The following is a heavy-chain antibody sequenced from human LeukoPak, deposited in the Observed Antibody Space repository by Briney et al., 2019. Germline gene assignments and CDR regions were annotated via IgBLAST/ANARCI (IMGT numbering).Heavy chain of an antibody. CDR3: ARDQGYCTSATCRGDAFDV. D-gene: IGHD2-2*01. Sequence: GGSLRLSCAASGFTFTTYWMTWVRQAPGKGLEWVAKIKQDGGEKYYVDSVKGRFTISRDNAKNSLSLQMHSLRAEDTAVYYCARDQGYCTSATCRGDAFDVWGQGSMVSVSS. CDR1: GFTFTTYW. J-gene: IGHJ3*01. CDR2: IKQDGGEK. V-gene: IGHV3-7*01.